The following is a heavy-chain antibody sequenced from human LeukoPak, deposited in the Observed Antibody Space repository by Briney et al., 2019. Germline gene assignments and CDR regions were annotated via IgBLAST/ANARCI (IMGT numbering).Heavy chain of an antibody. D-gene: IGHD5-18*01. V-gene: IGHV3-7*01. J-gene: IGHJ4*02. CDR1: GFIFSSSW. Sequence: GGSLSLSCAASGFIFSSSWMNWVRQAPGKGLEWVANINPDGSEKFYVDSVKGRFTISRDNTRNSVYLQVDSLRAEDTGVYYCARIGYSSSSFDYWGQGTLVTVSS. CDR3: ARIGYSSSSFDY. CDR2: INPDGSEK.